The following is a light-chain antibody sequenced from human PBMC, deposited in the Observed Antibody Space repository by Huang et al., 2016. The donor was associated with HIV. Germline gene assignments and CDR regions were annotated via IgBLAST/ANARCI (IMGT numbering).Light chain of an antibody. CDR1: QSLLHSDGNNY. CDR2: LGS. Sequence: DVVMTQSPLSLPVTPGEPASISCRSSQSLLHSDGNNYFDWYLQKPGQSPQLLIYLGSNRASGVPEMFSGSGSGTDFTLKISRVEAEDVGVYYCMQGLRTPRTFGQGTRLEIK. CDR3: MQGLRTPRT. J-gene: IGKJ2*01. V-gene: IGKV2-28*01.